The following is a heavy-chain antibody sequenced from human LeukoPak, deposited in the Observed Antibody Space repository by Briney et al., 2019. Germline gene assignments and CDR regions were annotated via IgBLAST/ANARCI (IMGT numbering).Heavy chain of an antibody. V-gene: IGHV1-8*01. J-gene: IGHJ4*02. D-gene: IGHD3-22*01. CDR1: GYTFTSYD. Sequence: ASLKVSCKASGYTFTSYDIYWVRQATGQGLEWMGWMNPNSGNTRYAQKFQGRVTMTRNTSISTAYMELSSLRSEDTAVYYCARAGYCDSSGYYPSDFDYWGQGTLVAVSS. CDR2: MNPNSGNT. CDR3: ARAGYCDSSGYYPSDFDY.